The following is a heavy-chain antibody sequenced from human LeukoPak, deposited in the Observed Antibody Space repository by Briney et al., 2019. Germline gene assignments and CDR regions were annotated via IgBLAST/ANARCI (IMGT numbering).Heavy chain of an antibody. D-gene: IGHD3-16*02. CDR1: GFTFSSYA. CDR3: AKDGPYDYVWGSYRPFTFDI. J-gene: IGHJ3*02. Sequence: GGSLRLSCAASGFTFSSYAMSWVRQAPGKGLEWVSAISGSGGSTYYAGSVKGRFTISRDNSKNTLYLQMNSLRAEDTAVYYCAKDGPYDYVWGSYRPFTFDIWGQGTMVTVSS. CDR2: ISGSGGST. V-gene: IGHV3-23*01.